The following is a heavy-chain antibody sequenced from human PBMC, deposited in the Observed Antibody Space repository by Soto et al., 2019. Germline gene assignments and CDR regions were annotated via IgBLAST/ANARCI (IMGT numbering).Heavy chain of an antibody. J-gene: IGHJ6*02. CDR1: GYTFTSYA. Sequence: QVQLVQSGAEVKKPGASVKVSCKASGYTFTSYAMHWVRQAPGQRLEWMGWINAGNGNTKYSQKFQGRVTITRDTSASTAYMELSSLRSEDTAVYYCGRDLHCSGGSCYFYYYYGMDVWGQGTTVTVSS. CDR3: GRDLHCSGGSCYFYYYYGMDV. CDR2: INAGNGNT. D-gene: IGHD2-15*01. V-gene: IGHV1-3*01.